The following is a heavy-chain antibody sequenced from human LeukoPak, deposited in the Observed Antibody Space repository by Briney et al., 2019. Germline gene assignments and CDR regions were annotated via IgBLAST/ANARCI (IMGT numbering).Heavy chain of an antibody. D-gene: IGHD2-21*02. CDR3: ARVYCGGDCHSYYYYYAMDV. V-gene: IGHV4-59*08. CDR2: IHYSGNT. CDR1: GGSVSSYY. Sequence: SETLSLTCTFSGGSVSSYYWSWIRQSPGKGLEWIGYIHYSGNTHYNPSLKSRVSTSIDTSKSHFSLKLSSVTAADTAVYYCARVYCGGDCHSYYYYYAMDVWGQGTTVTVSS. J-gene: IGHJ6*02.